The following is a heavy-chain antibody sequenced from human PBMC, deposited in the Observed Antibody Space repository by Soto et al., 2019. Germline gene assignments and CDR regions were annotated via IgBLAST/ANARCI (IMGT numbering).Heavy chain of an antibody. V-gene: IGHV4-34*01. CDR1: GGSFSGYY. J-gene: IGHJ4*02. D-gene: IGHD2-21*02. CDR3: AREYGGNSATFDY. CDR2: INHSGST. Sequence: QVQLQQWGAGLLKPSETLSLTCAVYGGSFSGYYWSWIRQPPGKGLEWIGEINHSGSTNYNPSLKSRVTISVDTSKNQFSLKLSSVTAADTAVYYCAREYGGNSATFDYWGQGTMVTVSS.